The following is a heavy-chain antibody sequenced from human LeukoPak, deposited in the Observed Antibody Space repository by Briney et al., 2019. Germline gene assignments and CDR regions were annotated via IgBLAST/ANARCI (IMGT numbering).Heavy chain of an antibody. CDR3: AKDPYRVVVATGNYLDP. V-gene: IGHV3-7*01. J-gene: IGHJ5*02. CDR1: GFTFSSYA. D-gene: IGHD2-15*01. Sequence: PGGSLRLSCAASGFTFSSYAMRWVRQAPGKGLEWVANIKQDGSEKNYVDSVKGRFTISRDNAKNSLYLQMDSLRVEDTAVYYCAKDPYRVVVATGNYLDPWGQGTLVTVSS. CDR2: IKQDGSEK.